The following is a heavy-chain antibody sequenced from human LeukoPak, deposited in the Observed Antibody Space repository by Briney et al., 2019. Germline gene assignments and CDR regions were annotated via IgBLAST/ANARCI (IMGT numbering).Heavy chain of an antibody. D-gene: IGHD6-13*01. CDR2: IIPNSGGT. V-gene: IGHV1-2*04. CDR3: ARTPYSSSWYVLDY. J-gene: IGHJ4*02. Sequence: ASVKVSCKASGYTFTGYYMHWVRQAPGQGLEWMGWIIPNSGGTNYAQKFQGWVTMTRDTSISTAYMELSRLRSDDTAVYYCARTPYSSSWYVLDYWGQGTLVTVSS. CDR1: GYTFTGYY.